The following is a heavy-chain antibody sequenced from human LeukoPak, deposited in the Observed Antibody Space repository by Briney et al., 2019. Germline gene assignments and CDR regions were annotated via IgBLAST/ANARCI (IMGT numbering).Heavy chain of an antibody. J-gene: IGHJ4*02. V-gene: IGHV1-46*01. CDR3: AKTPDILTGYSFDY. CDR1: GYTFTSYY. CDR2: INPSGGST. Sequence: GASVKVSCKASGYTFTSYYMHWVRQAPRQGLEWMGIINPSGGSTSYAQKFQGRVTITADKSTSTVYMELSSLRSEHTAVYYCAKTPDILTGYSFDYWGQGTLVTVSS. D-gene: IGHD3-9*01.